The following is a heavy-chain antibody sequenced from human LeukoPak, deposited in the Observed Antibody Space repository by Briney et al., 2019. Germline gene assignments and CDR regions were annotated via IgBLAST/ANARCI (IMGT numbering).Heavy chain of an antibody. CDR2: IYYTGST. J-gene: IGHJ3*02. CDR3: ARGATRQSTRNAFDI. CDR1: GGSMSYFY. V-gene: IGHV4-59*12. D-gene: IGHD2-15*01. Sequence: SETLSLTCTVSGGSMSYFYWSWIRQPPGKGLEWLGFIYYTGSTNYNPSLKSRVTMSVDTSKNQFSLELSSVTAADTAVYYCARGATRQSTRNAFDIWGQGTMVTVSS.